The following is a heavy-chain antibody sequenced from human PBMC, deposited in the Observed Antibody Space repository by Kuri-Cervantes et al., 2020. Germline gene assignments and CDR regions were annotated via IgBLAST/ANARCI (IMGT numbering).Heavy chain of an antibody. CDR3: ARHTFRGPILVAGILDS. CDR1: GYIFTSYG. V-gene: IGHV1-18*01. J-gene: IGHJ4*02. CDR2: ISTHNGDT. D-gene: IGHD6-19*01. Sequence: ASVKVSCKASGYIFTSYGISWVRQAPGQGPEWMGWISTHNGDTNYAQKVQGRVTMTTDKITRTAYVELRSLRSDDTAVYYCARHTFRGPILVAGILDSWGQGTLVTVSS.